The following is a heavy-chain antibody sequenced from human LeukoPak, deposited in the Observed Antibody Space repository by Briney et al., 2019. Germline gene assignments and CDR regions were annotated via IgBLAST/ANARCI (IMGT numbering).Heavy chain of an antibody. D-gene: IGHD3-10*01. CDR3: ARGGSTFDI. Sequence: GGSLRLSCAASVFTFSTYNMNWVRQAPGKGLEWVANIKQDGSEKYYVDSVKGRFTIARDNAKNSLYLQMNTLRAEDTAVYYCARGGSTFDIWGPGTMVTVSS. CDR2: IKQDGSEK. J-gene: IGHJ3*02. CDR1: VFTFSTYN. V-gene: IGHV3-7*01.